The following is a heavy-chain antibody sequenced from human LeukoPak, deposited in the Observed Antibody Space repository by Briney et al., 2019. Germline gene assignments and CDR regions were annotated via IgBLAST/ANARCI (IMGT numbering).Heavy chain of an antibody. CDR2: IIPIFGTA. V-gene: IGHV1-69*05. Sequence: SVKVSCKASGGTFSSYAISWVRQAPGQGLEWMGGIIPIFGTANYAQKFEGRVTITTDESTSTAYMELSSLRSEDTAVYYCAREGRSTIQYQLLYRKNGGSFDYWGQGTLVTVSS. CDR1: GGTFSSYA. J-gene: IGHJ4*02. D-gene: IGHD2-2*02. CDR3: AREGRSTIQYQLLYRKNGGSFDY.